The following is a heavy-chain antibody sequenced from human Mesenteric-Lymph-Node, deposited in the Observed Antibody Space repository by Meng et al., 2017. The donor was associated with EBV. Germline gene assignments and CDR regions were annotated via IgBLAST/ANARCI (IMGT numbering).Heavy chain of an antibody. D-gene: IGHD5-18*01. Sequence: LHDRGQGRVKPSQTRPLPSAVAGGSGSSAGYYWNWLRQPPGKGLELIGYMYYSGSIYYNPSLKSRVTISVDTSKNQFSLKLSSVTAADTAVYYCASRGYSDGWTFDSWGQGTLVTVSS. V-gene: IGHV4-30-4*01. CDR1: GGSGSSAGYY. CDR2: MYYSGSI. J-gene: IGHJ4*02. CDR3: ASRGYSDGWTFDS.